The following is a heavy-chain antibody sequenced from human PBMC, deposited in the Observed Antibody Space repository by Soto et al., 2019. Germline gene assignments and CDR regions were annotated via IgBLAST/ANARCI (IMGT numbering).Heavy chain of an antibody. V-gene: IGHV1-3*01. Sequence: ASVKVSCKASGYAFTSYAMHWVRQAPGQRLEWMGWINAGNGNTKYSQKLQGRVTITRDTSASTAYMELSSLRSEDTAVYYCASSDLGYCSSTSCPLDYWGQGTLVTVSS. D-gene: IGHD2-2*01. CDR3: ASSDLGYCSSTSCPLDY. CDR1: GYAFTSYA. J-gene: IGHJ4*02. CDR2: INAGNGNT.